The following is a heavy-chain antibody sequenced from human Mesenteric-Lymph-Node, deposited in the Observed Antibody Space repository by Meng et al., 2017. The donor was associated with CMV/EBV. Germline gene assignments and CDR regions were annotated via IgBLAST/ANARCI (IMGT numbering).Heavy chain of an antibody. CDR3: ARDPSITGTSVESNWFDP. CDR1: GYTFTSYD. V-gene: IGHV1-8*03. CDR2: MNPNSGNT. J-gene: IGHJ5*02. Sequence: ASVKVSCKASGYTFTSYDINWVRQATGQGLEWMGWMNPNSGNTGYAQKFQGRVTITRNTSISTAYMELSSLRSEDTAVYYCARDPSITGTSVESNWFDPWGQGTLVTVSS. D-gene: IGHD1-7*01.